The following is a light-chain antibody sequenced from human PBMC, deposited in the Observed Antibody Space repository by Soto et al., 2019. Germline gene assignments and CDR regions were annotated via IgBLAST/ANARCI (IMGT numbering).Light chain of an antibody. CDR2: GAS. V-gene: IGKV3-15*01. Sequence: VVMTQSPASVSGSPGERATLSCRASQSVSSNLAWYQQKPGQAPRLLIYGASTRATGTPARFSGSGSGTEFTLTISSLQSEDFAVYHCKQYNSRPPYTFGQGTKVDIX. CDR1: QSVSSN. CDR3: KQYNSRPPYT. J-gene: IGKJ2*01.